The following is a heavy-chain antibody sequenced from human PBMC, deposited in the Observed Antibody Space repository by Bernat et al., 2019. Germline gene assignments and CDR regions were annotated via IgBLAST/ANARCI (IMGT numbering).Heavy chain of an antibody. Sequence: QVQLVQSGAEVKKPGASVKVSCKASGYTFTGYGITWVRQAPGQGLEWLGWINTNNGNTHYAQNHKGRVTVTTDTSTSTAYMVLRSLRSDDPALYYCAILWLGYWGQGTLVTVSS. CDR1: GYTFTGYG. CDR3: AILWLGY. D-gene: IGHD3-10*01. CDR2: INTNNGNT. J-gene: IGHJ4*02. V-gene: IGHV1-18*01.